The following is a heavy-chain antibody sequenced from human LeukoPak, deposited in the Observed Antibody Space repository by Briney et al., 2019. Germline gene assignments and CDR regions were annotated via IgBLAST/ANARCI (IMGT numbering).Heavy chain of an antibody. CDR2: IYYSGST. CDR3: ARDRGGRTGDGLDF. Sequence: SQTLSLTCTVSGGSISSGDYYWSWIRQHPGKGLEWIGYIYYSGSTYYNPSLKSRVTISVDTSKNQFSLIPSSVTAADTAVYYCARDRGGRTGDGLDFWGQGTLVTVSS. CDR1: GGSISSGDYY. J-gene: IGHJ4*02. V-gene: IGHV4-31*03. D-gene: IGHD4-17*01.